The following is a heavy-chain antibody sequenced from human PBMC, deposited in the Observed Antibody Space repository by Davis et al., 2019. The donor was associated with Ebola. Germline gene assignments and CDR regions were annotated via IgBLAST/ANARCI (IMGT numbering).Heavy chain of an antibody. CDR1: GITFSSYA. V-gene: IGHV3-23*01. CDR3: AKSGGVWAVVVPAAKIPL. CDR2: ISGSGGST. J-gene: IGHJ4*02. D-gene: IGHD2-2*01. Sequence: PGGSLRLSCAASGITFSSYAMSWVRQAPGKGLEWVSAISGSGGSTYYADSVKGRFTISRDNSKNTLYLQMNSLRAEDTAVYYCAKSGGVWAVVVPAAKIPLWGQGTLVTVSS.